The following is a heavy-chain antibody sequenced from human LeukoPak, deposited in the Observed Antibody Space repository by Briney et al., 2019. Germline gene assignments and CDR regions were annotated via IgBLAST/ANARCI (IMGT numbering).Heavy chain of an antibody. CDR3: ATSFRQLWLPETD. CDR2: INPNSGGT. J-gene: IGHJ4*02. V-gene: IGHV1-2*02. CDR1: GYTFTGYY. Sequence: SVKVSCRASGYTFTGYYMHWGRQAPGQGLEWMGWINPNSGGTNYAQKFQGRVTMTRDTSISTAYMELSRLRSDDTAVYYCATSFRQLWLPETDWGQGTLVTVSS. D-gene: IGHD5-18*01.